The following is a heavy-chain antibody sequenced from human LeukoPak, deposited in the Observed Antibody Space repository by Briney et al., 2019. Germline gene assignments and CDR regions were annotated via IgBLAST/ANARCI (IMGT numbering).Heavy chain of an antibody. V-gene: IGHV4-30-4*01. Sequence: PSETLSLTCTVSGVSISSGDYYWSWIRQPPGKGLEWIGYFYFSESTFYNPSLRSRVTISGDTPKNQLSLKLNSVTAADTAVYYCARAMTFHNWFNPWGQGTLVTVSS. D-gene: IGHD3/OR15-3a*01. CDR3: ARAMTFHNWFNP. CDR1: GVSISSGDYY. CDR2: FYFSEST. J-gene: IGHJ5*02.